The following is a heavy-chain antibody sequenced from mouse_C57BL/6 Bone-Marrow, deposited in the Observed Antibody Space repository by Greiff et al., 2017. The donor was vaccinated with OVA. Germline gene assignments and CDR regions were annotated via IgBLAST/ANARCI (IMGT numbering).Heavy chain of an antibody. V-gene: IGHV5-9-1*02. CDR3: TREGYGSRDFDY. D-gene: IGHD1-1*01. CDR1: GFTFSSYA. J-gene: IGHJ2*01. Sequence: EVQRVESGEGLVKPGGSLKLSCAASGFTFSSYAMSWVRQTPEKRLEWVAYISSGGDYIYYADTVKGRFTISRDNARNTLYLQMSSLKSEDTAMYYCTREGYGSRDFDYWGQGTTLTVSS. CDR2: ISSGGDYI.